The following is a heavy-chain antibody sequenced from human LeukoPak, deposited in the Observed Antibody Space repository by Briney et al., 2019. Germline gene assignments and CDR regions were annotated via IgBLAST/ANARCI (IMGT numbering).Heavy chain of an antibody. CDR2: IYSGGVT. D-gene: IGHD5-18*01. CDR1: GFSVGSNY. Sequence: GGSRRLSFQASGFSVGSNYMSWFRQAPGKGLEWVSLIYSGGVTYYADSVRGRFTISRDNSKNTLYLQINCLRADGTAVKHLERGLVETATVYFDNWGQGTLVTVSS. V-gene: IGHV3-53*01. J-gene: IGHJ4*02. CDR3: ERGLVETATVYFDN.